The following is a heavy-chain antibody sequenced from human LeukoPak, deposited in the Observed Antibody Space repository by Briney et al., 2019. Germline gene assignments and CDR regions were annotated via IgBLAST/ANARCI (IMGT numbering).Heavy chain of an antibody. CDR3: AKDGFCSSTGCYPNHFDS. V-gene: IGHV3-30*04. CDR2: ISNGGSNT. CDR1: GFTFSHYA. Sequence: GRSLRLSCAASGFTFSHYAMHWVRQAPGKGLERVAFISNGGSNTYHADAVKGRFTISRDKSKNTLDLQMNSLRGEDTAVYYCAKDGFCSSTGCYPNHFDSWGQGTLVTVSS. J-gene: IGHJ4*02. D-gene: IGHD2-2*01.